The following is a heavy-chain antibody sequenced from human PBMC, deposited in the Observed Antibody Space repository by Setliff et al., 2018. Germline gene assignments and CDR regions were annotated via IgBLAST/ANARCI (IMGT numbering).Heavy chain of an antibody. CDR3: ARGYYNGRGYYYLPCSFDS. CDR2: IHGTEGT. Sequence: SETLSLTCTISGDSISDISYYWGFIRQSPGKALEWIGHIHGTEGTHYNPSLESRVTISRDKSPNQFSLMLRSVTAADTALYYCARGYYNGRGYYYLPCSFDSWGRGIVVTVSS. CDR1: GDSISDISYY. D-gene: IGHD3-9*01. J-gene: IGHJ4*02. V-gene: IGHV4-61*05.